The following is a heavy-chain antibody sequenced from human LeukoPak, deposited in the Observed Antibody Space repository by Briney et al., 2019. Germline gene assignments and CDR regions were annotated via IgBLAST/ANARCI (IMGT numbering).Heavy chain of an antibody. J-gene: IGHJ6*02. D-gene: IGHD3-10*01. V-gene: IGHV3-9*01. CDR1: GFTFDDYT. CDR3: AKENYYGSGSPYGMGV. Sequence: PGRSLRLSCAASGFTFDDYTMHWVRQAPGKGLEWVSGISRNSGSIGYADSVKGRFTISRDNAKNSLYLQMNSLRAEDTALYYCAKENYYGSGSPYGMGVWGQGTTVTVSS. CDR2: ISRNSGSI.